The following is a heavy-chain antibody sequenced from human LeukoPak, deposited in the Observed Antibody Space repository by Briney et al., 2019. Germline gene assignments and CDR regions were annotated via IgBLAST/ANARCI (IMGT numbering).Heavy chain of an antibody. V-gene: IGHV4-39*01. CDR1: GGSLSSSSYY. J-gene: IGHJ4*02. CDR3: ASGAAYCGGDCPPGPVDY. CDR2: IYYTGST. D-gene: IGHD2-21*02. Sequence: PSETLSLTSTVYGGSLSSSSYYWGWIRHPPGKGLEWIGSIYYTGSTYYNPSLKSRVTISLGTSKNQFSLKLSSVTAADTAVYYCASGAAYCGGDCPPGPVDYWGQGTLVTVSS.